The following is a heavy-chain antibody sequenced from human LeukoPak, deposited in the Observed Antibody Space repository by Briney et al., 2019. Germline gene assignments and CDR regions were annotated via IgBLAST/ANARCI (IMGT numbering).Heavy chain of an antibody. CDR1: GFTFSSYG. V-gene: IGHV3-30*02. Sequence: GGSLRLSCAASGFTFSSYGMHWVRQAPGKGLEWVAFIRYDGSNKYYADSVKGRFTISRDNARNSLYLQMFSLRVEDTAVYYCAREQTRGGDLDYWGQGAQITVSS. J-gene: IGHJ4*02. D-gene: IGHD1/OR15-1a*01. CDR2: IRYDGSNK. CDR3: AREQTRGGDLDY.